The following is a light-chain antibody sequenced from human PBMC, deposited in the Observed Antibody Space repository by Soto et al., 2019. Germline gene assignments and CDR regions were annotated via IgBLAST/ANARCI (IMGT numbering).Light chain of an antibody. V-gene: IGKV3-15*01. CDR3: QQYDKWPPT. CDR1: QSVSSSY. J-gene: IGKJ5*01. CDR2: DTS. Sequence: EIVLTQSPGTLSLSPGERATLSCRASQSVSSSYLAWYQQKPGQAPRPLIYDTSTRATGIPARFSGSGSGTEFTLTISSLQSEDFAVYHCQQYDKWPPTFGQGTRLEI.